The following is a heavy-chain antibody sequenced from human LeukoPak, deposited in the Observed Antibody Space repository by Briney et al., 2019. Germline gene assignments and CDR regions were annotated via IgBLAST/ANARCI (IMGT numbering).Heavy chain of an antibody. V-gene: IGHV4-31*03. Sequence: NPSETLSLTCTVSGGSISSSSYYWGWIRQHPGKGLEWIGYIYYSGSTYYNPSLKSRVTISVDTSKNQFSLKLSSVTAADTAVYYCARGSKDYGDYVDPYYFDYWGQGTLVTVSS. J-gene: IGHJ4*02. CDR2: IYYSGST. CDR1: GGSISSSSYY. D-gene: IGHD4-17*01. CDR3: ARGSKDYGDYVDPYYFDY.